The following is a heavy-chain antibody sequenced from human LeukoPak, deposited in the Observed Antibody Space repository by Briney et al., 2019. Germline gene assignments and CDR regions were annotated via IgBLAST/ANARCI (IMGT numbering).Heavy chain of an antibody. D-gene: IGHD6-19*01. CDR3: AKDVSKSSGWYGSWFDP. J-gene: IGHJ5*02. V-gene: IGHV3-30*18. CDR1: GFTFSDYG. Sequence: GRSLGLSCAASGFTFSDYGMHWVRQAPGKGLEWVAVISYDGNNEYSADSVKGRFTISRDNSKNTLYLQMNSLRGEDTAVYYCAKDVSKSSGWYGSWFDPWGQGTAVTVSS. CDR2: ISYDGNNE.